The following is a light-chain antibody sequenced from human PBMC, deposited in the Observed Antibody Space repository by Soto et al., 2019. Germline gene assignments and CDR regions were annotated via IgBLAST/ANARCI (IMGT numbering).Light chain of an antibody. CDR3: QQRSNWPT. CDR2: GAS. V-gene: IGKV3-11*01. CDR1: QSVSSNY. J-gene: IGKJ5*01. Sequence: EIVLTQSPVTLSLSPGERATLSCRASQSVSSNYLAWYQQKLGQAPRLLIYGASNRATGIPARFSGSGSGTDFTLTISSLEPEDFAVYYCQQRSNWPTFGQGTRLEIK.